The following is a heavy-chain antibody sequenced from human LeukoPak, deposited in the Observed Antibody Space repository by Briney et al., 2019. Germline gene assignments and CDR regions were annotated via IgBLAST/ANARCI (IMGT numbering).Heavy chain of an antibody. D-gene: IGHD2-2*01. CDR1: GFTFIDSA. CDR3: ASYCSSTSWCLDDAFDI. J-gene: IGHJ3*02. CDR2: IRYDGSNK. V-gene: IGHV3-30*02. Sequence: TGGSLRLSCAPSGFTFIDSAMAWVRQAPGKGLEWVAFIRYDGSNKYYADSVKGRFTISRDNSKNTLYLQMNSLRAEDKAVYYCASYCSSTSWCLDDAFDIWGQGTMVTVSS.